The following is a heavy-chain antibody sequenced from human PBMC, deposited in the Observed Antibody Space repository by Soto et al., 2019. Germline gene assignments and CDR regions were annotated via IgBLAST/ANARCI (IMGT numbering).Heavy chain of an antibody. CDR1: GFTFSSYV. J-gene: IGHJ6*02. CDR3: AKGGVVVTAISMDV. D-gene: IGHD2-21*02. Sequence: GALRLPCSASGFTFSSYVMHWVRRAPGKGLEWVAVISYDGSNKYYADSVKGRFTISRDNSKNTLYLQMNSLRAEDTAVYYCAKGGVVVTAISMDVWGQGTKVTVYS. CDR2: ISYDGSNK. V-gene: IGHV3-30*18.